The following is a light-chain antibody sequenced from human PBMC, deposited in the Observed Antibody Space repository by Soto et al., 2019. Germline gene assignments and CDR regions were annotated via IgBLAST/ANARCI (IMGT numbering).Light chain of an antibody. Sequence: LQMTQSPSTVSASVGDSVTISCRASQPVNTFLAWYQQKPGGAPKVVIFDASNLGSGVPSRFSGSGFGTEFTLSITSLQPDDFATYYCQQYKNYSYSFGQGTKLEIK. V-gene: IGKV1-5*01. CDR2: DAS. CDR1: QPVNTF. CDR3: QQYKNYSYS. J-gene: IGKJ2*03.